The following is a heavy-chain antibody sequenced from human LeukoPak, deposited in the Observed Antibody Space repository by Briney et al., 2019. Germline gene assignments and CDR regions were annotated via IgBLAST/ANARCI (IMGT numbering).Heavy chain of an antibody. D-gene: IGHD4-23*01. CDR1: GYTFTSYY. J-gene: IGHJ4*02. CDR3: ASLARHDYGTNSTQFDY. V-gene: IGHV1-46*01. Sequence: GASVKVSCKASGYTFTSYYMHWVRQAPGQGLEWMGIINPSGGSASYAQKFQGRVTMTRDTSTSTAYMELSRLRSDDTAVYYCASLARHDYGTNSTQFDYWGQGTLVTVSS. CDR2: INPSGGSA.